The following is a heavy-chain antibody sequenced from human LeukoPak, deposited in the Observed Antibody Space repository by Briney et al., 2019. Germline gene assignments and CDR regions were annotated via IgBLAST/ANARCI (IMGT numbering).Heavy chain of an antibody. Sequence: ASVKVSCKASGYTFTSYDINWVRQATGQGLEWMGWMNPNSGNTGYAQKFQGRVTITRNTSISTAYMELSSLRSEDTAVYYCARGRYSGYVRDYWGQGTLVTVSS. V-gene: IGHV1-8*03. CDR2: MNPNSGNT. D-gene: IGHD5-12*01. J-gene: IGHJ4*02. CDR1: GYTFTSYD. CDR3: ARGRYSGYVRDY.